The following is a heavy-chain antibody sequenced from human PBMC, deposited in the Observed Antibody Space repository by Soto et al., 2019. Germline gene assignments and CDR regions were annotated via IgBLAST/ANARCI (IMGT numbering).Heavy chain of an antibody. V-gene: IGHV2-5*02. Sequence: QITLKESGPTLVKPTQTLTLTCTLSGFSLTTSGVGVGWIRQPPGKALEWLALIYWDDDKRYSPSLKSRLTITKDTSKNQVVLTMTNMDPVDTATYYCAHRRSGGNPYYFDSWGQGILVTVSS. CDR1: GFSLTTSGVG. CDR3: AHRRSGGNPYYFDS. CDR2: IYWDDDK. D-gene: IGHD2-15*01. J-gene: IGHJ4*02.